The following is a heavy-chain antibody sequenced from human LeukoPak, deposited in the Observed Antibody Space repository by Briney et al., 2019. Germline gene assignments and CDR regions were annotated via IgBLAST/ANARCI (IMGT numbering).Heavy chain of an antibody. J-gene: IGHJ3*02. CDR2: INQSGST. V-gene: IGHV4-34*01. CDR3: ARGITATTLAAFDI. D-gene: IGHD1-20*01. Sequence: SETLSLTCAVYGVSFSNYYWNWIRQTPGKGPEWIGDINQSGSTNYNPSLKSRVTVSVDTSKSQFSLKLTSVTAADTALYYCARGITATTLAAFDIWGQGTMVTVSS. CDR1: GVSFSNYY.